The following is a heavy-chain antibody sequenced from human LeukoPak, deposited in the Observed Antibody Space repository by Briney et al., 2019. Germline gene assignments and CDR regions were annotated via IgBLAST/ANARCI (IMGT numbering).Heavy chain of an antibody. Sequence: KPSETLSLTCTVSGYSISSGYYWGWMRQPPGKGLEWIGTIYHIGRSHYNPSLKRRVTISVDTSKNQFYMKLSSVTAADTAVYYCARALGYGSGSYSPGNDYWGQGTLVTVSS. CDR3: ARALGYGSGSYSPGNDY. CDR2: IYHIGRS. J-gene: IGHJ4*02. V-gene: IGHV4-38-2*02. CDR1: GYSISSGYY. D-gene: IGHD3-10*01.